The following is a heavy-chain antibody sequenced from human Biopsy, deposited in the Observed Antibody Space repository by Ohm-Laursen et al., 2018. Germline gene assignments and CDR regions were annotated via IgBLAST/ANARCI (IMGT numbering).Heavy chain of an antibody. CDR3: AHGSGSYYKLDF. CDR2: VFDRGTT. CDR1: GDSITRSY. J-gene: IGHJ4*02. Sequence: GTLSLTCTLSGDSITRSYWSWIRQSPGKGLEWIGHVFDRGTTNYNPSVRSRVTMSEDTSKKQFSLKMTSVTAADTAIYYCAHGSGSYYKLDFWGRGILVTVSS. V-gene: IGHV4-59*08. D-gene: IGHD3-10*01.